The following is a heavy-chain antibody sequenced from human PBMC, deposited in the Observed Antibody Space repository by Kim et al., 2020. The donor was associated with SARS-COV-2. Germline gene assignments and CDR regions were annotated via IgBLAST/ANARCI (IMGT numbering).Heavy chain of an antibody. CDR2: INGGNGYT. Sequence: ASVKVSCKASGYTFYTYGMHWVRQAPGQRLEWMGWINGGNGYTEYSQKFQGRVTITKDTSAQTAYMELRGLRSEDTALYYCARDHRNNSGYYSFDYWGRGTLVTVSS. J-gene: IGHJ4*02. V-gene: IGHV1-3*01. CDR1: GYTFYTYG. CDR3: ARDHRNNSGYYSFDY. D-gene: IGHD3-22*01.